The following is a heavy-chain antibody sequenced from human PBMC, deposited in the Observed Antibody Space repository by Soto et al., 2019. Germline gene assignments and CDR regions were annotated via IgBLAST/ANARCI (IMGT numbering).Heavy chain of an antibody. V-gene: IGHV4-59*01. CDR2: IYYSGST. CDR3: ARAPGGDAFDI. Sequence: SETLSLTCPVSGCSISSSYWSWLRQPPGKGLEWIGYIYYSGSTNYNPSLKSRVIISVDTSKNQFSLKLSSVTAADTAVYYCARAPGGDAFDIWGRGTLVTVSS. CDR1: GCSISSSY. J-gene: IGHJ3*02. D-gene: IGHD3-16*01.